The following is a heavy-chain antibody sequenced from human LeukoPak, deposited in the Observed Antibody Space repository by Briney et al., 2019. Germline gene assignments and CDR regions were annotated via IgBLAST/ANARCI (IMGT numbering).Heavy chain of an antibody. CDR3: ARGRRGDCDFWSGYRRPYYYYYMDV. CDR1: GGTFSSYA. Sequence: SVKVSCKASGGTFSSYAISWVRQAPGQGLEWMGGIIPIFGTANYAQKFQGRVTITTDESTSTAYMELSSLRSEDTAVYYCARGRRGDCDFWSGYRRPYYYYYMDVWGKGTTVTVSS. J-gene: IGHJ6*03. V-gene: IGHV1-69*05. D-gene: IGHD3-3*01. CDR2: IIPIFGTA.